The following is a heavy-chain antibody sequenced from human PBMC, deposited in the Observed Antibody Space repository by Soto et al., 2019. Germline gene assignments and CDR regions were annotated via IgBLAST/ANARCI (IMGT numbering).Heavy chain of an antibody. D-gene: IGHD3-10*01. J-gene: IGHJ5*02. CDR1: GFTFSSYG. Sequence: QVQLVESGGGVVQPGRSLRLSCAASGFTFSSYGMHWVRQAPGKGLEWVAIIWYDGSDQYYADAVKGRFTISRDNSKNTVYLQFNSLRAEDTAVYYCVIQNSGNWLDPWGQGALVTVSS. V-gene: IGHV3-33*01. CDR2: IWYDGSDQ. CDR3: VIQNSGNWLDP.